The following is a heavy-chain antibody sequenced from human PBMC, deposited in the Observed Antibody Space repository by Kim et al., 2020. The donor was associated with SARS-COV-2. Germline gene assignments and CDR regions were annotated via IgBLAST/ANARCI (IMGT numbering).Heavy chain of an antibody. V-gene: IGHV3-23*01. J-gene: IGHJ6*02. CDR1: GFTFSSYA. D-gene: IGHD2-2*01. CDR3: AKDLVVPAAMALDYYYYGMDV. Sequence: GGSLRLSCAASGFTFSSYAMSWVRQAPGKGLEWVSAISGSGGSTYYADSVKGRFTISRDNSKNTLYLQMNSLRAEDTAVYYCAKDLVVPAAMALDYYYYGMDVWGQGTTVTVSS. CDR2: ISGSGGST.